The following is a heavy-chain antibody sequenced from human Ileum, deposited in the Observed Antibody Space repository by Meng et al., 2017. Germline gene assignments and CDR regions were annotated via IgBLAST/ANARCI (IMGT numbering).Heavy chain of an antibody. J-gene: IGHJ2*01. V-gene: IGHV3-7*01. D-gene: IGHD3-22*01. CDR1: GFTFSSYW. Sequence: GESLKISCAASGFTFSSYWMSWVRQAPGKGLEWVANIKQDGSEKYYVDSVKGRFTISRDNAKNSLYLQMNSLRAEDTAVYYCARDKYRDYDSSGYYHYWYFALWGRGNLV. CDR2: IKQDGSEK. CDR3: ARDKYRDYDSSGYYHYWYFAL.